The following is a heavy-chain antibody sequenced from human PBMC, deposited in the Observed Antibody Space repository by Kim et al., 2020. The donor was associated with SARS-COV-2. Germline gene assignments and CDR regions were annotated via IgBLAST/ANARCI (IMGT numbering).Heavy chain of an antibody. CDR2: TYYRSKWYN. D-gene: IGHD3-9*01. Sequence: SQTLSLTCAISGDSVSSNSAAWNWIRQSPSRGLEWLGRTYYRSKWYNDYAVSVKSRITINPDTSKNQFSLQLNSVTPEDTAVYYCAHSRGFYDILTGYYPPNYYYYGMDVWGQGTTVTVSS. CDR1: GDSVSSNSAA. CDR3: AHSRGFYDILTGYYPPNYYYYGMDV. V-gene: IGHV6-1*01. J-gene: IGHJ6*02.